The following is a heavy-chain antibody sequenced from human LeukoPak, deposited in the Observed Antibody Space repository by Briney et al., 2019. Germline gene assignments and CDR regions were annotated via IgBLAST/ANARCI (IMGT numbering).Heavy chain of an antibody. CDR3: ARSGGAGWRYYYYYYMDV. CDR2: ISAYNGNT. D-gene: IGHD6-19*01. V-gene: IGHV1-18*01. Sequence: ASVKVSCKASGYTFTSYGISWVRQAPGQGLEWMGWISAYNGNTNYAQKLQGRVNMTTDTSTSTAYMELRSLRSGDTAVYYCARSGGAGWRYYYYYYMDVWGKGTTVTVSS. J-gene: IGHJ6*03. CDR1: GYTFTSYG.